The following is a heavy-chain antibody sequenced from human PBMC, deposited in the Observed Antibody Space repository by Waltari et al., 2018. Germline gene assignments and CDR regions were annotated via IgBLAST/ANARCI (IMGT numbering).Heavy chain of an antibody. CDR3: ARSGGYGWDY. V-gene: IGHV3-7*01. CDR1: GFLFHHYW. Sequence: EVQLMESGGGLVQPGGSLRLSCEASGFLFHHYWMSWVRQAPGKGLEWVGNIKPDGSDKYYRDSVNGRFTMSRDNGKKSLDLQMNSLKVEDTAIYYCARSGGYGWDYWGQGTLVTVSS. J-gene: IGHJ4*02. CDR2: IKPDGSDK. D-gene: IGHD3-10*01.